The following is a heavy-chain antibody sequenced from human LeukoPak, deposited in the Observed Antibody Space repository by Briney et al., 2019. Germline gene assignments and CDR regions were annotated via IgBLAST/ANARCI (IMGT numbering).Heavy chain of an antibody. D-gene: IGHD3-22*01. CDR3: ARDGRTYYYDSSGHDAFDI. CDR1: GGSISSSSYY. Sequence: PSETLSLTCTVSGGSISSSSYYWGWIRQPPGKGLEWIGSIYYSGSTNYNPSLKSRVTISVDTSKNQFSLKLSSVTAADTAVYYCARDGRTYYYDSSGHDAFDIWGQGTMVTASS. CDR2: IYYSGST. J-gene: IGHJ3*02. V-gene: IGHV4-39*07.